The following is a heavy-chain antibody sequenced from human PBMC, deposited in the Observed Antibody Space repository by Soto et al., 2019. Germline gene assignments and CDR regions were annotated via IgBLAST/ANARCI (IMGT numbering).Heavy chain of an antibody. CDR1: GSTFTTYS. CDR2: SNAGNGYT. CDR3: ARDGGSGMDV. D-gene: IGHD3-16*01. V-gene: IGHV1-3*02. Sequence: QVQLVQSGAEVKKPGASVKVSCKASGSTFTTYSMHWVRQAPGHRLEWMGWSNAGNGYTQYSQDFQGRVTITRDTSASTAYMELSSLRSEDMAVYYCARDGGSGMDVWGQGTTVTVSS. J-gene: IGHJ6*02.